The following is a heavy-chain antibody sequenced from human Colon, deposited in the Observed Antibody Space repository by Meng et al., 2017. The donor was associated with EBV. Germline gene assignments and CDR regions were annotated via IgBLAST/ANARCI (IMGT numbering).Heavy chain of an antibody. Sequence: QGQLRGSGPGLVKPAPTLSLTCTCSGGSVSSGGYYWTWIRQHPGKGLEWFGHIYYSGSTFYNPSLKRRVIISIDTSKNQFSLNLRSVTAADTAVYYCARVSSGWDYFDYWGQGTLVTVSS. J-gene: IGHJ4*02. V-gene: IGHV4-31*03. CDR3: ARVSSGWDYFDY. CDR2: IYYSGST. D-gene: IGHD6-19*01. CDR1: GGSVSSGGYY.